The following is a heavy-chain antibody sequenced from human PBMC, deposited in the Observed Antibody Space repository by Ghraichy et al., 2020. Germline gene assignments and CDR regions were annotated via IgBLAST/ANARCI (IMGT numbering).Heavy chain of an antibody. Sequence: GGSLRLSCAASGFTFSNAWMTWVRQAPGKGLEWVGRIKSKIDGETTDYGTPVKGRFTISRDDSKNMLYLQMNSLKIEDTAIYYCSTVVGRTKNDYGMDVWGQGTTVTVSS. CDR2: IKSKIDGETT. V-gene: IGHV3-15*01. D-gene: IGHD2-21*01. J-gene: IGHJ6*02. CDR3: STVVGRTKNDYGMDV. CDR1: GFTFSNAW.